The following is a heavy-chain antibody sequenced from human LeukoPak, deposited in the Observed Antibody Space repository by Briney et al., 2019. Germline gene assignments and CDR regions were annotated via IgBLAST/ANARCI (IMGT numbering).Heavy chain of an antibody. CDR1: GFSLSTRGVG. Sequence: ESGPTLVKPTQTLTLTCTFSGFSLSTRGVGVGWIRQPPGNALEWLAIVYWDDAKRYSPSMKSRLTITKDTSKYQVVLTMTNMDPVDTATYYCALSQRGYSYLSLFDYWGQGTLVTVSS. J-gene: IGHJ4*02. CDR3: ALSQRGYSYLSLFDY. D-gene: IGHD5-18*01. CDR2: VYWDDAK. V-gene: IGHV2-5*02.